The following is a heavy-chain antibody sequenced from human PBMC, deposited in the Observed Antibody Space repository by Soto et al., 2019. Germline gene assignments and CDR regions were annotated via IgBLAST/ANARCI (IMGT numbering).Heavy chain of an antibody. J-gene: IGHJ6*04. CDR1: GFTFRNYD. CDR3: AITDSGFYGLDG. Sequence: EVQLVESGGGLVQPGGSLRLSCEASGFTFRNYDMHWVRQGKGKGLEWVSGISAAGDPDYADSVEGLFTISRENAQNSFYLQTNSLRVGDTTVYYCAITDSGFYGLDGWGEGTTVIVSS. CDR2: ISAAGDP. D-gene: IGHD6-25*01. V-gene: IGHV3-13*05.